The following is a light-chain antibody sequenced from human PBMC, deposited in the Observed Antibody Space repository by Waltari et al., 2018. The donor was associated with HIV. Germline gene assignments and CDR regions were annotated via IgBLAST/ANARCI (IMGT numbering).Light chain of an antibody. V-gene: IGLV1-44*01. CDR2: SNN. J-gene: IGLJ3*02. CDR3: AAWDDSLNGYWV. Sequence: QSVLTQPPSASGTPGQSVTISCSGSSSNIGSNTVNWYPQLPGTAPKRLIYSNNQRPSGVPDRFSGSKSGTSASLAISGLQSEDEADYYCAAWDDSLNGYWVFGGGTKLTVL. CDR1: SSNIGSNT.